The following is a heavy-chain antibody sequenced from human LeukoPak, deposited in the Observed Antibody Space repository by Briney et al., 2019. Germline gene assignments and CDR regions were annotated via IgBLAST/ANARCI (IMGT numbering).Heavy chain of an antibody. CDR1: GFTFSSYA. V-gene: IGHV3-30-3*01. Sequence: PGGSLRLSCAASGFTFSSYAMHWVRQAPGKGLEWVAVISYDGSNKYYADSVKGRFTISRDNSKNTLYLQMNSLRAEDTAVYYCASPQQLVRGDYFDYWGQGTLVTVSS. J-gene: IGHJ4*02. CDR3: ASPQQLVRGDYFDY. D-gene: IGHD6-13*01. CDR2: ISYDGSNK.